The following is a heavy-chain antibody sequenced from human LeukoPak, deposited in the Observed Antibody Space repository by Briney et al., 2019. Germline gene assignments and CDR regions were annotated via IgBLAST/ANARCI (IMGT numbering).Heavy chain of an antibody. CDR3: ASRRSTYYYYYYMDV. Sequence: SETLSLTCAVYGGSFSGYYWSWIRQPPGKGLEWIGEINHSGSTNYNPSLKSRVTISVDTSKNQFSLKLSSVTAADTAVYYCASRRSTYYYYYYMDVWGKGTTVTISS. D-gene: IGHD5/OR15-5a*01. CDR2: INHSGST. V-gene: IGHV4-34*01. CDR1: GGSFSGYY. J-gene: IGHJ6*03.